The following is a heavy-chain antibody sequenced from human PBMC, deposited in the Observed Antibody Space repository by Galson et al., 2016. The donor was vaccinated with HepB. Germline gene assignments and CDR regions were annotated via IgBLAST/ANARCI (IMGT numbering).Heavy chain of an antibody. V-gene: IGHV1-24*01. Sequence: SVKVSCKVSGYTLTELSMHWVRQAPGKGLEWMGGFDPEDGEKIYAQKFQGRVTMTEDTSTDTAYMELSSLRSEDTAVYYCATDNYDSTGYYYDFDYWGQGTLVTVSS. J-gene: IGHJ4*02. D-gene: IGHD3-22*01. CDR3: ATDNYDSTGYYYDFDY. CDR2: FDPEDGEK. CDR1: GYTLTELS.